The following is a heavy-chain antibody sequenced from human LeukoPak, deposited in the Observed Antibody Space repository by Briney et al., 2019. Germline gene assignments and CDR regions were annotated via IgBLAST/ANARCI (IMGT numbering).Heavy chain of an antibody. J-gene: IGHJ4*02. Sequence: ASVKVSCKASGYTFSSYYMHWVRQAPGQGLEWMGIINHSGGSTIYAKKLQGRVTMTRETSTSTVYMELSSLRSEDTAVYYCARGWGIEIVLMVYATDYWGQGTLVTVSS. CDR1: GYTFSSYY. D-gene: IGHD2-8*01. V-gene: IGHV1-46*04. CDR2: INHSGGST. CDR3: ARGWGIEIVLMVYATDY.